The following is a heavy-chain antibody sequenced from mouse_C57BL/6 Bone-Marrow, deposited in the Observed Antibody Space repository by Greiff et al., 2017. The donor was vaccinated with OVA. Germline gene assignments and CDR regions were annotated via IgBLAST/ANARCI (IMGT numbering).Heavy chain of an antibody. D-gene: IGHD2-3*01. CDR3: TGVYDGYHGGY. Sequence: VQLQQPGAELVRPGASVKLSCTASGFNIKDYYMHWVKQRPEQGLEWIGRIDPEDGDTEYAPKFQGQATMTADTSSNTSYLQLSSLTSEDTAVYYCTGVYDGYHGGYWGQGTTLTVSS. J-gene: IGHJ2*01. CDR2: IDPEDGDT. CDR1: GFNIKDYY. V-gene: IGHV14-1*01.